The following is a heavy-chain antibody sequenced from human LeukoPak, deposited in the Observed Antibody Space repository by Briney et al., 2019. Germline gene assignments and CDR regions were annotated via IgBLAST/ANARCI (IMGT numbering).Heavy chain of an antibody. Sequence: PSETLSLTCVVSGFSISTSYFWGWIRQSPGKGLEWIGCVSHTGTTYYNPSLKSRVTISIDMSKNHFSLNVTPVTATDTAVYYCARVSGVLMMYAPRLLPDLWGQGTRVTVSS. CDR3: ARVSGVLMMYAPRLLPDL. V-gene: IGHV4-38-2*01. CDR1: GFSISTSYF. J-gene: IGHJ5*02. CDR2: VSHTGTT. D-gene: IGHD2-8*01.